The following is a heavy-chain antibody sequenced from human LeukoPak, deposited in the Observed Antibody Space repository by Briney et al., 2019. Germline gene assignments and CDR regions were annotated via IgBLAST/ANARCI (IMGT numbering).Heavy chain of an antibody. V-gene: IGHV3-23*01. CDR1: GFTFSSYA. CDR3: AKGPLMTTVTTYFDY. D-gene: IGHD4-17*01. Sequence: TGGSLRLSCAASGFTFSSYAMSWVRQAPGKGLEWVSAISGSGGSTYYADSVKGRSTISRDNSKNTLYLQMNSLRAEDTAVYYCAKGPLMTTVTTYFDYWGQGTLVTVSS. CDR2: ISGSGGST. J-gene: IGHJ4*02.